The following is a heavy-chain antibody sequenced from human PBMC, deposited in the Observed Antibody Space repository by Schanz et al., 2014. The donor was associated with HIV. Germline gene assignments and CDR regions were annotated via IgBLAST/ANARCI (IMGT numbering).Heavy chain of an antibody. D-gene: IGHD2-15*01. CDR3: ARGRSGYCSGGSCPYGRYYFDY. V-gene: IGHV1-2*02. CDR2: INPNSGGT. J-gene: IGHJ4*02. CDR1: GYTFTGYY. Sequence: QVQLVQSGAEVKKPGASVKVSCKASGYTFTGYYMHWVRQAPGQGLEWMGWINPNSGGTNYAQKLQGRFPMTRDTSISPAYMELSRLRSDDTAVYYCARGRSGYCSGGSCPYGRYYFDYWGQGTLVTVSS.